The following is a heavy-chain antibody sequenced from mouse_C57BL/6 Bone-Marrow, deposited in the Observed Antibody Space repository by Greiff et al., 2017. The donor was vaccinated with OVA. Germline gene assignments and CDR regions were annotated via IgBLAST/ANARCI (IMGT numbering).Heavy chain of an antibody. J-gene: IGHJ4*01. Sequence: EVKLVESGGGLVKPGGSLKLSCAASGFTFSDYGMHWVRQAPEKGLEWVAYISSGSSTIYYADTVKGRFTISRDNAKNTLFLQMTSLRSEDTAMYYCARPIYYGSSHYYAMDYWGQGTSVTVSS. CDR1: GFTFSDYG. CDR2: ISSGSSTI. CDR3: ARPIYYGSSHYYAMDY. V-gene: IGHV5-17*01. D-gene: IGHD1-1*01.